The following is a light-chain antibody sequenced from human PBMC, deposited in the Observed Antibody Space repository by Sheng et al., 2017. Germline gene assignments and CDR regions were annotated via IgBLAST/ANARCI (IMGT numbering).Light chain of an antibody. J-gene: IGLJ1*01. V-gene: IGLV3-21*03. CDR1: NIGSDS. CDR2: DDS. Sequence: SYILTQPPSVSVAPGKTARITCGGYNIGSDSVHWYQQKAGQAPVLVVYDDSARPSGIPERFSGSTSGNTATLTISRVEAGDEADYYCQVWDGSSAPYVFGPGTKVTAL. CDR3: QVWDGSSAPYV.